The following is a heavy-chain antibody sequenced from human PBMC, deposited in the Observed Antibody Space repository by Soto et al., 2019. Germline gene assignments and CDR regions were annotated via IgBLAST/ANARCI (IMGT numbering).Heavy chain of an antibody. J-gene: IGHJ4*02. D-gene: IGHD1-26*01. CDR2: INHSGNT. V-gene: IGHV4-34*01. CDR3: ARHHVRGRTIAGAAEF. Sequence: ETLSLTCAVYGKSLSGYYWSWIRQPPGKALEWIGEINHSGNTNYNPSLKSRVTISVDTSKNQLFLNLSSVTAADTAMYYCARHHVRGRTIAGAAEFWGQGTLVTVSS. CDR1: GKSLSGYY.